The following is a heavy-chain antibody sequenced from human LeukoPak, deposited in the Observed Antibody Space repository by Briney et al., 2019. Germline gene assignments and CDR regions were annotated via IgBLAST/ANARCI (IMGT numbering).Heavy chain of an antibody. CDR2: MNPNSGNT. V-gene: IGHV1-8*01. CDR1: GYTFTSYD. D-gene: IGHD6-13*01. CDR3: ARDGDSSSWYMYYGMDV. Sequence: ASVKVSCKASGYTFTSYDINWVRQATGQGLEWMRWMNPNSGNTGYAQKFQGRVTMTRNTSISTAYMELSSLRSEDTAVYYCARDGDSSSWYMYYGMDVWGQGTTVTVSS. J-gene: IGHJ6*02.